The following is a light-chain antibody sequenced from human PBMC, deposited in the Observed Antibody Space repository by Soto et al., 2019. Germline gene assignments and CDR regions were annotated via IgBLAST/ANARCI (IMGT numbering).Light chain of an antibody. CDR3: SSYTSSNTLV. J-gene: IGLJ1*01. CDR1: SSDVGGYKY. V-gene: IGLV2-14*01. CDR2: EVS. Sequence: QSVLTQPASVSGSPGQSITISCTGTSSDVGGYKYVSWYQQHPGKAPKLMIYEVSNRPSGVSNRFSGSKSGNTASLTISGRQAEDEADYYCSSYTSSNTLVFGTGTKLTVL.